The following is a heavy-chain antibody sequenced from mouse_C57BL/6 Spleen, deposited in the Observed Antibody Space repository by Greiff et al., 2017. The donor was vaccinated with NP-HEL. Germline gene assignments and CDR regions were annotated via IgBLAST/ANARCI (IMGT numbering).Heavy chain of an antibody. Sequence: EVMLVESVAELVRPGASVKLSCTASGFNIKNTYMPWVKQRPEQGLEWIGRIDPANGNTKYAPKFQGKATITADTSSNTAYLQLSSLTSEDTAIYYCARDFYYFDYWGQGTTLTVSS. V-gene: IGHV14-3*01. CDR3: ARDFYYFDY. CDR2: IDPANGNT. CDR1: GFNIKNTY. J-gene: IGHJ2*01.